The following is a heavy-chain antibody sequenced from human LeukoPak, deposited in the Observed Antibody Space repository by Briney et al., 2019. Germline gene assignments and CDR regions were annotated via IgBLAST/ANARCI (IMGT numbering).Heavy chain of an antibody. V-gene: IGHV1-69*01. CDR1: GGTFSSYA. D-gene: IGHD6-13*01. Sequence: SVKVSCKASGGTFSSYAVSWVRQAPGQGLEWMGGIIPIFGTANYAQKFQGRVTITADESTSTAYMELSSLRSEDTAVYYCARQSYSSSPFDYWGQGTLVTVSS. CDR3: ARQSYSSSPFDY. J-gene: IGHJ4*02. CDR2: IIPIFGTA.